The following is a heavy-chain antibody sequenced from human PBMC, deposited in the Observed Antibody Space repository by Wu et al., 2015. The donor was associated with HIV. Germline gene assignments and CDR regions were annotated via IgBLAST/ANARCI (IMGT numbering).Heavy chain of an antibody. V-gene: IGHV1-2*02. Sequence: QVQLVQSGAEVKKPGASVEVSCKASGYTFTAYYIHWVRQAPGQGLEWMGWINPNSGGTKYAQKFQGRVTMTGDTSSNTAYMEVSRLTSDDTAVYYCARLAVTGRSWFDPWGQGTLVHRLL. CDR1: GYTFTAYY. CDR3: ARLAVTGRSWFDP. D-gene: IGHD6-19*01. J-gene: IGHJ5*02. CDR2: INPNSGGT.